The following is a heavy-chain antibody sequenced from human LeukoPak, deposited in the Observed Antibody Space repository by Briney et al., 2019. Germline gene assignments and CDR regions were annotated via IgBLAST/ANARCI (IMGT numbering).Heavy chain of an antibody. CDR2: ISGNDGSGGRT. D-gene: IGHD3-10*01. CDR3: AKDRYYGSGSDLDY. Sequence: GGSLRLSCKASGFTFSYYAMNWVRQAPGEGLEWVSGISGNDGSGGRTYYAVSVKGRFIISRHNYKNTLYLQMNSLRAEATAVYYCAKDRYYGSGSDLDYWGQGTLVTVSS. J-gene: IGHJ4*02. V-gene: IGHV3-23*01. CDR1: GFTFSYYA.